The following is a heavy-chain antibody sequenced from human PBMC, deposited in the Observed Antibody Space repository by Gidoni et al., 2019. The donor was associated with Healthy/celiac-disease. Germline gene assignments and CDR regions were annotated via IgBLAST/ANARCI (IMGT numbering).Heavy chain of an antibody. D-gene: IGHD6-13*01. CDR1: GYTLTSYE. CDR3: ARVRAVGGSSSWYGNWFDP. CDR2: MNPNSGNT. J-gene: IGHJ5*02. V-gene: IGHV1-8*01. Sequence: QVQLVQSGAEVKKPGASAKVSCKASGYTLTSYEINWVRQATGQGLELMGWMNPNSGNTGYAQKFQGRVTMTRNTSISTAYMELSSLRSYDTAVYYCARVRAVGGSSSWYGNWFDPWGQGTLVTVSS.